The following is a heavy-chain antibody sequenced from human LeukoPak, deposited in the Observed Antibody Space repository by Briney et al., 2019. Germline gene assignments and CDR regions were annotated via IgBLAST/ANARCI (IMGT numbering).Heavy chain of an antibody. V-gene: IGHV3-43*02. CDR3: ARGGGSYIFGMDV. J-gene: IGHJ6*02. D-gene: IGHD1-26*01. CDR1: GFTFDDYV. CDR2: ISGDGDYT. Sequence: GGSLRLSRSASGFTFDDYVIHWVRQAPGKGLEWVSLISGDGDYTYYVDSVEGRFIISRDNSKNSLYLQMNSLRTEDTALYYCARGGGSYIFGMDVWGQGTTVTVSS.